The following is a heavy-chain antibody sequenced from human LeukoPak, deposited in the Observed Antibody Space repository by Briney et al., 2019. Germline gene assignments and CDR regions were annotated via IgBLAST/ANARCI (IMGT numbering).Heavy chain of an antibody. CDR2: IYYTGSS. D-gene: IGHD3-22*01. V-gene: IGHV4-39*07. CDR3: TRAASSGPLFTYHMDV. CDR1: GGSIRSSDDY. J-gene: IGHJ6*03. Sequence: PSETLSLNCSVSGGSIRSSDDYWGFVRQTPGKGLEWMGSIYYTGSSHYNPSLKRRATISVDTSKNQFSLKLTSVTAADTAVYYCTRAASSGPLFTYHMDVWGEGTTVTVSS.